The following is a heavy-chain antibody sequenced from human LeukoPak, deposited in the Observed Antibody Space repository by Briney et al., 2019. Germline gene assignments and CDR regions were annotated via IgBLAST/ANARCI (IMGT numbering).Heavy chain of an antibody. CDR2: INPYSGAT. J-gene: IGHJ4*02. D-gene: IGHD1-26*01. CDR3: AKWGSGTYHDF. V-gene: IGHV1-2*06. Sequence: ASVKVSCKASGYTFTTSYLHWGRQVPGQGLEWMGRINPYSGATNYAQNFHGRVTVTRDTSISTAYMELSGLTSDDSAVYYCAKWGSGTYHDFWGQGTLVTVSS. CDR1: GYTFTTSY.